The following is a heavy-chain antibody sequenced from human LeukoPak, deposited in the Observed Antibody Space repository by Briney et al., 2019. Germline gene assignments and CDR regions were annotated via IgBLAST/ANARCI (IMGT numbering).Heavy chain of an antibody. D-gene: IGHD4-17*01. CDR2: VYYKGDT. Sequence: PSETLSLTCSVSGGSTTGYFWTWIRQPPGKGPEWIGYVYYKGDTSYSPSLDSRVSISVDTSKKQFSLKLSSVTAADTAVYYCARASLVYGDYVGYFDYWGQGTLVTVSS. CDR1: GGSTTGYF. J-gene: IGHJ4*02. V-gene: IGHV4-59*12. CDR3: ARASLVYGDYVGYFDY.